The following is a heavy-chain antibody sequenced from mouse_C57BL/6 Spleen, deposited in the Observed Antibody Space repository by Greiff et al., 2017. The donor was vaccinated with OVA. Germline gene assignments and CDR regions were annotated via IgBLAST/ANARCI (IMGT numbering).Heavy chain of an antibody. CDR1: GHTFTRHR. D-gene: IGHD1-1*01. CDR2: IQPNSGST. J-gene: IGHJ1*03. Sequence: QVPLQQPGGELVKPGASGKVSCKASGHTFTRHRMPWVKQRPGPGLEWIGMIQPNSGSTNYNEKFKSKATLTVDKSSSTAYMQLSSLTSEDSAVYYCARGITTVVDWYFDVWGTGTTVTVSS. CDR3: ARGITTVVDWYFDV. V-gene: IGHV1-64*01.